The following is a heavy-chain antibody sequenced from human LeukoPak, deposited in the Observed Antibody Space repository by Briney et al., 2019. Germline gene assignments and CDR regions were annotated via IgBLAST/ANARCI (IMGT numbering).Heavy chain of an antibody. J-gene: IGHJ4*02. D-gene: IGHD3-10*01. CDR1: GGSISSYY. CDR2: IYYSGST. CDR3: ARDKWFGELSD. V-gene: IGHV4-59*01. Sequence: SETLSLTCTVSGGSISSYYWSWIRQPPGKGLEWIGYIYYSGSTNYNPSLKSRVTISVDTSKNQFSLKLSSVTAANTVVYYCARDKWFGELSDWGQGTLVTVSS.